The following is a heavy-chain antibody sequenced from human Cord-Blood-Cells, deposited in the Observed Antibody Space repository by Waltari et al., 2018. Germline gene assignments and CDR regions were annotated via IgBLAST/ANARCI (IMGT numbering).Heavy chain of an antibody. J-gene: IGHJ4*02. Sequence: EVQLVESGGGLVQPGGSLRLSCAASGFTFSSYWMHWVRQAPGKGLVLVSRINSAGGRTSYADSVKGRFTISRDNAKNTLYLQMNSLRAEDTAVYYCARGGYGSGSYYDYWGQGTLVTVSS. CDR3: ARGGYGSGSYYDY. CDR2: INSAGGRT. CDR1: GFTFSSYW. D-gene: IGHD3-10*01. V-gene: IGHV3-74*01.